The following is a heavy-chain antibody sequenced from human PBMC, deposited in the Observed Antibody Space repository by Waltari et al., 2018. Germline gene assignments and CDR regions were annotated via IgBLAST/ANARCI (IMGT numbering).Heavy chain of an antibody. CDR2: IYTSGST. V-gene: IGHV4-4*07. D-gene: IGHD3-3*01. CDR1: GASITNYY. Sequence: QVQVQESGPGLVNPSDTLSLTCTVSGASITNYYWSWIRQPAGKGLEWIGRIYTSGSTTKNPSLKSRVTRSLDTSNNQFSLKLTSVTAADTAVYYCARDRFMSENYDFWRGPYYLDVWGKGTTVAVSS. CDR3: ARDRFMSENYDFWRGPYYLDV. J-gene: IGHJ6*03.